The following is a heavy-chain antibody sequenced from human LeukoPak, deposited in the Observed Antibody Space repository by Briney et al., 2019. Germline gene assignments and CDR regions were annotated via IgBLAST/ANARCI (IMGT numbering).Heavy chain of an antibody. Sequence: EASVKVSFKASGYTFNTYDINWVRQAAGQGLEWMGWMNPNSGNTGYAQKFQGRVTMTRDTSTGTAYMELSSLRSEDTAVYYCASQRWELLRGTYYYSGMDVWGQGTTVTVSS. CDR3: ASQRWELLRGTYYYSGMDV. J-gene: IGHJ6*02. CDR2: MNPNSGNT. V-gene: IGHV1-8*01. CDR1: GYTFNTYD. D-gene: IGHD1-26*01.